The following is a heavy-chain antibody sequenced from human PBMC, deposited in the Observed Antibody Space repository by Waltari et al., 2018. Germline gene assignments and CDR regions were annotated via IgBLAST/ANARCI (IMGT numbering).Heavy chain of an antibody. D-gene: IGHD3-10*01. J-gene: IGHJ4*02. CDR3: LRDRRGADLFDY. CDR1: GFRFSSYW. CDR2: INQDGSER. V-gene: IGHV3-7*03. Sequence: EVQMVESGGTLVQPGGSLRLSCEPSGFRFSSYWMTWVRQVPGKGLEWVANINQDGSERNYVDSVKGRFTISRDNAKNSLYLQMNSLRAKDTAVYYCLRDRRGADLFDYWGQGTLVTVSS.